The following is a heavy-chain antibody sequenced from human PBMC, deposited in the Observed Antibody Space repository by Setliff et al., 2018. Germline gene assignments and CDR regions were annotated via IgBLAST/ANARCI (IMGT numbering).Heavy chain of an antibody. V-gene: IGHV3-30*01. CDR3: AKSPVAYCSGAVCYPFDY. CDR1: GFTFGSHA. J-gene: IGHJ4*02. D-gene: IGHD2-8*02. Sequence: GGSLRLSCAASGFTFGSHAMHWVRQAPGKGLEWVAVISYDGSNQYYADSVKGRFTVSRDNSKNTLSLQMYSLRTEDTAVYFCAKSPVAYCSGAVCYPFDYWGQGTLVTVSS. CDR2: ISYDGSNQ.